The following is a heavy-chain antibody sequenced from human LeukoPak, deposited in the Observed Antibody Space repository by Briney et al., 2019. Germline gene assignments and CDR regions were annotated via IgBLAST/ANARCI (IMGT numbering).Heavy chain of an antibody. CDR3: AKGRSWNKYYFDY. J-gene: IGHJ4*02. Sequence: GGSLRLSCAASGFTFDDYAMHWVRQAPGKGLEWVSGISWNSGSIGYADSVKGRFTISRDNSKDTLDLQMSSLRVEDTAVYYCAKGRSWNKYYFDYWGQGTLVTVSS. D-gene: IGHD1-1*01. V-gene: IGHV3-9*01. CDR2: ISWNSGSI. CDR1: GFTFDDYA.